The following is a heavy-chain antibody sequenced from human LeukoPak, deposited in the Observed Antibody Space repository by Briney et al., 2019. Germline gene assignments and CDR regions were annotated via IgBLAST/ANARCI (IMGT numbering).Heavy chain of an antibody. J-gene: IGHJ5*02. CDR1: GGSISSSSYY. D-gene: IGHD1-26*01. V-gene: IGHV4-39*07. CDR2: IYYSGST. Sequence: ASETLSLTCTVSGGSISSSSYYWGWIRQPPGKGLEWIGSIYYSGSTYYNPSLKSRVTISVDTSKNQFSLKLSSVTAADTAVYYCGGSYYEPNWFDPWGQGTLVTVSS. CDR3: GGSYYEPNWFDP.